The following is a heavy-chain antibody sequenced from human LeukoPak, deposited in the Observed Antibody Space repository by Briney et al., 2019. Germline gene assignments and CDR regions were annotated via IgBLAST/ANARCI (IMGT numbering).Heavy chain of an antibody. J-gene: IGHJ4*02. Sequence: PSETLSLTCTVSGGSISSGSYYWSWIRQPAGTGLEWIVRIYTSGSTNYNPSLKSRVTISVDTSKNHFSLKLSSVTAADTAVYYCAREDDFWSGLDYWGQGTLVTVSS. CDR1: GGSISSGSYY. V-gene: IGHV4-61*02. CDR2: IYTSGST. D-gene: IGHD3-3*01. CDR3: AREDDFWSGLDY.